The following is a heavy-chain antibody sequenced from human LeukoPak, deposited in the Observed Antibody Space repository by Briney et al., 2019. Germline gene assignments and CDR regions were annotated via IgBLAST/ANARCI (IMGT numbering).Heavy chain of an antibody. CDR2: IYHSGST. V-gene: IGHV4-38-2*02. CDR3: ARVVASPHYYYMDV. Sequence: PSETLSLTCTVSGYSISSGYYWGWIRQPPGKGLVWIGSIYHSGSTYYNPSLKSRVTISVDTSKNQFSLKLSSVTAADTAVYYCARVVASPHYYYMDVWGKGTTVTVSS. CDR1: GYSISSGYY. J-gene: IGHJ6*03.